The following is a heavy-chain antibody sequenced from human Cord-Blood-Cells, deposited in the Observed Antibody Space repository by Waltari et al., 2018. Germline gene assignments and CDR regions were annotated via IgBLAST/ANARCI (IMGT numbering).Heavy chain of an antibody. CDR2: INHSGST. D-gene: IGHD2-2*01. V-gene: IGHV4-34*01. CDR1: GGSFSGYY. CDR3: ARGEGYCSSTSCYYFDY. Sequence: QVQLQQWGAGLLKPSETLSLTCAVYGGSFSGYYWSWIRQPPGKGLEWIGEINHSGSTNYNPSLKCRVTISVDTSKNQFSLKLSSVTAADTAVYYCARGEGYCSSTSCYYFDYWGQGTLVTVSS. J-gene: IGHJ4*02.